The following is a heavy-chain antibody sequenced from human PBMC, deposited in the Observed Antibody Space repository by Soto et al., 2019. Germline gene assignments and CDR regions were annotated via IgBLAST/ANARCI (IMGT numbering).Heavy chain of an antibody. CDR2: INSSGST. V-gene: IGHV4-34*01. CDR1: AGSFTTYY. J-gene: IGHJ3*02. Sequence: QVQLQQWGAGLLKPSETLSLTCAVYAGSFTTYYWSWIRQPPGKGLEWIGEINSSGSTNYNPSLKCRLTISVDTSKIQFSLRLTSVTAADTAVYYCARIRARFSRSAFDIWGQGTMVTVSS. D-gene: IGHD3-10*01. CDR3: ARIRARFSRSAFDI.